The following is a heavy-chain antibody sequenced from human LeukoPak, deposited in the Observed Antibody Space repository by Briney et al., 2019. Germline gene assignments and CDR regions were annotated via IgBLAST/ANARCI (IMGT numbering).Heavy chain of an antibody. CDR2: ISGSGGST. CDR3: ATDHTYYYGSGSDFQH. D-gene: IGHD3-10*01. J-gene: IGHJ1*01. V-gene: IGHV3-23*01. Sequence: AGGSLRLSCAASGFTFSSYAMGWVRQAPGKGLEWVSAISGSGGSTYYADSVKGRFTISRDNSKNTLYLQMNSLRAEDTAVYYCATDHTYYYGSGSDFQHWGQGTLVTVSS. CDR1: GFTFSSYA.